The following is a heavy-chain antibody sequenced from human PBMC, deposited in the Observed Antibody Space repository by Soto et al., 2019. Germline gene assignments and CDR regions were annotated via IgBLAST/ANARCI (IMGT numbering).Heavy chain of an antibody. J-gene: IGHJ4*02. CDR3: ARPRYSFGNSGYYPFDY. D-gene: IGHD5-12*01. V-gene: IGHV4-39*01. CDR2: IYFSGSGTS. Sequence: QLQLQESGPGLVKPSETLSLTCSVSGDFISNTTYYWGWVRQAPGKGLEWVGSIYFSGSGTSHYNPSLKSRVTISVDTSKNQFSLKLTSVTAADTAVYYCARPRYSFGNSGYYPFDYWGQGTLVTVSS. CDR1: GDFISNTTYY.